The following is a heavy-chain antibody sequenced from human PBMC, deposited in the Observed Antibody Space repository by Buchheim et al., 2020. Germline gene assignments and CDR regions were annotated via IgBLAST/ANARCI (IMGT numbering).Heavy chain of an antibody. D-gene: IGHD3-22*01. CDR2: ISYDGSNK. V-gene: IGHV3-30-3*01. CDR1: GFTFSSYA. J-gene: IGHJ4*02. CDR3: ARDWNDSSGYYPSYFDY. Sequence: QVQLVESGGGVVQPGRSLRLSCAASGFTFSSYAMHWVRQAPGKGLEWVAVISYDGSNKYYADSVKGRFPISRDNSKNTLYLQMNSLRAEDTAVYYCARDWNDSSGYYPSYFDYWGQGTL.